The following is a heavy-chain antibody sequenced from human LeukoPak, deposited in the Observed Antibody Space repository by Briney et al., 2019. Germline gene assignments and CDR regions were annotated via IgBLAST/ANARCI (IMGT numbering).Heavy chain of an antibody. D-gene: IGHD2-2*01. CDR2: IYHSGST. J-gene: IGHJ4*02. V-gene: IGHV4-4*02. CDR1: GGSISSSNW. CDR3: AKGDIVVVPAALTAY. Sequence: SETLSLTCAVSGGSISSSNWWSWVRQPPGKGLEWIGEIYHSGSTNYNPSLKSRVTISVDKSKNQFSLKLSSVTAEDTAVYYCAKGDIVVVPAALTAYWGQGTLVTVSS.